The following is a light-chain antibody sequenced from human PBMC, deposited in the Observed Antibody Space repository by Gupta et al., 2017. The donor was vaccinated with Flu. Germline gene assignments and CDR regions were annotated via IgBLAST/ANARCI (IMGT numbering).Light chain of an antibody. J-gene: IGKJ2*01. CDR1: QSISNY. V-gene: IGKV3-11*01. CDR2: DAS. CDR3: QHLSSRPMYI. Sequence: ATLSLSPGERATLSFRACQSISNYVDWYKQKPCQAPRLLMYDASHRDAGISVRFNGSGSGIDFTLTISNLDPEDFAVYYCQHLSSRPMYIFVQGTELEIK.